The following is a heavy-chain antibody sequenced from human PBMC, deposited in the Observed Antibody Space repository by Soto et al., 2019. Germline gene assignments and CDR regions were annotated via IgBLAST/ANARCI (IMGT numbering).Heavy chain of an antibody. D-gene: IGHD3-22*01. J-gene: IGHJ4*02. CDR2: IKSKTDGGTT. V-gene: IGHV3-15*01. CDR1: GFNFGASW. CDR3: TTVYYYDSSGYYRYVDY. Sequence: PGGSLRLSCAASGFNFGASWMAWVRQAPGKGLEWVGRIKSKTDGGTTDYAAPVKGRFTISRDDSKNTLYLQMNSLKTEDTAVYYCTTVYYYDSSGYYRYVDYWGQGTLVTVSS.